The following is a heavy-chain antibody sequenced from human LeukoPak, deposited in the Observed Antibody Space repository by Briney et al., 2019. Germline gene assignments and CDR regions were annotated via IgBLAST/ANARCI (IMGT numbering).Heavy chain of an antibody. D-gene: IGHD5-24*01. CDR3: ARVIQGNTIDS. CDR1: GGSITTSY. Sequence: SETLSPTCPVSGGSITTSYWGWIRQHPGKGLEWIGYFYYSGSTTYNPSLESRVTISDDTTKNQFSLKVSSATAADTAVYYSARVIQGNTIDSWGQGTLVTVSS. V-gene: IGHV4-59*01. J-gene: IGHJ4*02. CDR2: FYYSGST.